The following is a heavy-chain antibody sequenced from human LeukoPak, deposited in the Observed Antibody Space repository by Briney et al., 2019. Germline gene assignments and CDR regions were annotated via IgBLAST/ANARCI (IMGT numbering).Heavy chain of an antibody. CDR1: GFTFSSYG. J-gene: IGHJ4*02. V-gene: IGHV3-30*18. CDR2: ISYNGSNK. Sequence: PGGSLRLSCAASGFTFSSYGMHWVRQAPGKGLEWVAVISYNGSNKYYAEPVKGRSTISRENSKNTLHLQMNSLRAEDTAVYYCAKDHYYYGSGIYFMHYFDYWGQGTLVTVSS. CDR3: AKDHYYYGSGIYFMHYFDY. D-gene: IGHD3-10*01.